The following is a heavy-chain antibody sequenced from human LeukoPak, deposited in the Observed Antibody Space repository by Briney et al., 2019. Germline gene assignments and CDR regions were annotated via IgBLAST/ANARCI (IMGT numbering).Heavy chain of an antibody. CDR1: GYSFSAYW. J-gene: IGHJ4*02. V-gene: IGHV5-51*01. CDR2: IYPGDSDT. CDR3: ARTNSLYYYDSSGPYDNFDY. Sequence: PGDSLKISCKGSGYSFSAYWIGWVRQMPGKGLEWMGIIYPGDSDTRYSPSFQGQVPISADKSISTAYLQWSSLRASDTAMYYCARTNSLYYYDSSGPYDNFDYWGQGTLVTVSS. D-gene: IGHD3-22*01.